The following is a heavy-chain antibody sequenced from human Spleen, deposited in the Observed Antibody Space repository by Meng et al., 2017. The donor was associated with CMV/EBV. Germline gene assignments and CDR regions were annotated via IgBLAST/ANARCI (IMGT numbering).Heavy chain of an antibody. J-gene: IGHJ6*02. CDR1: GFTFSSYA. CDR3: AKGVVARSYYYNYGMDV. CDR2: ISGSGGNT. D-gene: IGHD5-12*01. Sequence: GESLKISCAASGFTFSSYAMSWVRQAPGKGLEWVSAISGSGGNTYYADSVKGRFTISRGNSKNTLYLQMNSLRAEDTAVYYCAKGVVARSYYYNYGMDVWGQGTTVTVSS. V-gene: IGHV3-23*01.